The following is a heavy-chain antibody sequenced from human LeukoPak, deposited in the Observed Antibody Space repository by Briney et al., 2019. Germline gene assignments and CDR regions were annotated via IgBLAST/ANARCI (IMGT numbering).Heavy chain of an antibody. CDR3: ARGVGATPFDY. Sequence: GGSLRLSCAASGFTFSSYAMHWVRQAPGKGLEYVSAISSNGGSTYYANSVKGRFTISSDNSKNTLYLQMGSLRAEDMAVYYCARGVGATPFDYWGQGTLVTVSS. D-gene: IGHD1-26*01. V-gene: IGHV3-64*01. CDR1: GFTFSSYA. J-gene: IGHJ4*02. CDR2: ISSNGGST.